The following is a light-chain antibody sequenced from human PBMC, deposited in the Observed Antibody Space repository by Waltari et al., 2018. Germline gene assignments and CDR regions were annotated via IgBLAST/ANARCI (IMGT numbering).Light chain of an antibody. CDR3: SSYTMSNTIL. CDR1: FNDIGNYKY. V-gene: IGLV2-14*03. Sequence: QSALTQPASVSGSPGQSITLSCTGTFNDIGNYKYVSWYQQYPGNAPKRIIVNVSDRPSGVSHRFSGSKSGRTASLSISGLQAEDEATYYCSSYTMSNTILFGGGTKLTVL. J-gene: IGLJ3*02. CDR2: NVS.